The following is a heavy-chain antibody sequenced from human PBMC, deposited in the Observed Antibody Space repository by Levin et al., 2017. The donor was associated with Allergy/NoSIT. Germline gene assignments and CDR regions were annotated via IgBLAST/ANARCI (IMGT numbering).Heavy chain of an antibody. CDR2: IYYRGST. CDR1: GGSLSSGDYY. V-gene: IGHV4-31*03. CDR3: ARDYSSGGIRYYYMDV. Sequence: SETLSLTCTVSGGSLSSGDYYWSWIRQHPGKGLEWIGYIYYRGSTYYNPSLKSRVTMSVDTSKNQFSLKLSSVTAADTAVYYCARDYSSGGIRYYYMDVWGKGTTVTVSS. J-gene: IGHJ6*03. D-gene: IGHD6-6*01.